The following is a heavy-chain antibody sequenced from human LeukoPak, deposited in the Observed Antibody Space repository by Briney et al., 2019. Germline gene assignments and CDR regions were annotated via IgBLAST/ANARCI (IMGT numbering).Heavy chain of an antibody. J-gene: IGHJ6*02. CDR2: FDPEDGET. CDR3: ATDQPTGLVSGPMDV. D-gene: IGHD3/OR15-3a*01. V-gene: IGHV1-24*01. CDR1: GYTLTELS. Sequence: ASVKVSCKVSGYTLTELSMHWVRQAPGNGLEWMGGFDPEDGETIYAQKFQGRVTMTEDTTTDTAYMVLSSLRSEDTAVYYCATDQPTGLVSGPMDVWGQGTTVTVSS.